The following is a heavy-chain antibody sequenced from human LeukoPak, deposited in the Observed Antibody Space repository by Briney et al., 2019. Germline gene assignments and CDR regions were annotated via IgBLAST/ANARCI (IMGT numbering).Heavy chain of an antibody. V-gene: IGHV1-18*01. D-gene: IGHD3-10*01. CDR1: GYTFTSYG. CDR2: ISAYNGNT. CDR3: ARDRLQKYYYGSGSYYMRGNFDY. J-gene: IGHJ4*02. Sequence: ATVKVSCKASGYTFTSYGISWVRQAPGQGLEWMGWISAYNGNTNYAQKLQGRVTMTTDTSTSTAYMELRSLRSDDTAVYYCARDRLQKYYYGSGSYYMRGNFDYWGQGTLVTVSS.